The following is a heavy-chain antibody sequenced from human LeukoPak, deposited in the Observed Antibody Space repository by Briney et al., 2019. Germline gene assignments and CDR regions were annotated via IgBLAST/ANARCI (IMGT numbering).Heavy chain of an antibody. D-gene: IGHD2-15*01. CDR3: ARDPTVVVVAATRVPFDY. Sequence: ASVKVSCKASGYTFTNYFMHWVRQAPGQGLEWMGIINPSDGSTSYAQKFQGRVAMTRDTSTSTAYMELSSLRSEDTAVYYCARDPTVVVVAATRVPFDYWGQGTLVTVSS. J-gene: IGHJ4*02. CDR1: GYTFTNYF. V-gene: IGHV1-46*01. CDR2: INPSDGST.